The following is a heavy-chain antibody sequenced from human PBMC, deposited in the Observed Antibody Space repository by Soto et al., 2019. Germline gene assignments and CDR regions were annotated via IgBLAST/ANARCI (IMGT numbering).Heavy chain of an antibody. CDR1: GFTFSSYW. V-gene: IGHV3-7*01. Sequence: GGSLRLSCAASGFTFSSYWMTWVRQAPGKGLEWVANIKQDGSERYYVDSVKGRFTISRDNAKNSLYLQMNSLRAEDTAVYYCARDVVVAATPNNWFDPWGQGTLVTVSS. CDR3: ARDVVVAATPNNWFDP. D-gene: IGHD2-15*01. J-gene: IGHJ5*02. CDR2: IKQDGSER.